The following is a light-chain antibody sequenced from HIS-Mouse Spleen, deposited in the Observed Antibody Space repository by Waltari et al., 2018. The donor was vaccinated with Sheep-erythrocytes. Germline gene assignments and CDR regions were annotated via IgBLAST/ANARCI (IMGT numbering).Light chain of an antibody. Sequence: QSALTQPASVSGSPGPSITISCTGTSSHCGSYTLISLYHQHPGKAPKLMIYEGSKRPSGVSNRFSGSKSGNTASLTISGLQAEDEADYYCCSYAGSSTPWVFGGGTKLTVL. V-gene: IGLV2-23*01. CDR1: SSHCGSYTL. CDR3: CSYAGSSTPWV. J-gene: IGLJ3*02. CDR2: EGS.